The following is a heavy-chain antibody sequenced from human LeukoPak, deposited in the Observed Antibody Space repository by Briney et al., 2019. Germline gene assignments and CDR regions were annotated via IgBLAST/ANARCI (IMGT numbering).Heavy chain of an antibody. CDR3: AREIVSAVAGNFDY. D-gene: IGHD6-19*01. Sequence: GGSLRPSCAASGFTFSNYEMNWVRKAPGKGLEWVSYISSSGSTRTYADSVKGRFTISRDNAKNSLSPEMNSLRAEDTAVYYCAREIVSAVAGNFDYWGQGTLVTVSS. J-gene: IGHJ4*02. V-gene: IGHV3-48*03. CDR2: ISSSGSTR. CDR1: GFTFSNYE.